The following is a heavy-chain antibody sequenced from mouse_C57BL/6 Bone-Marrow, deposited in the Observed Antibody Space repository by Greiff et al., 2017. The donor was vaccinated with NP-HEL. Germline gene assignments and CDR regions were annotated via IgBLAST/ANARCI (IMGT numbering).Heavy chain of an antibody. CDR2: IDPSDSET. CDR3: ARLRDYYGSFDY. V-gene: IGHV1-52*01. Sequence: QVQLQQPGAELVRPGSSVKLSCKASGYTFTSYWMHWVKQRPIQGLEWIGNIDPSDSETHYNQKFKDKATLTVDKSSSTAYMQLSSLTSEDSAVYYCARLRDYYGSFDYWGKGTTLTVSS. J-gene: IGHJ2*01. D-gene: IGHD1-1*01. CDR1: GYTFTSYW.